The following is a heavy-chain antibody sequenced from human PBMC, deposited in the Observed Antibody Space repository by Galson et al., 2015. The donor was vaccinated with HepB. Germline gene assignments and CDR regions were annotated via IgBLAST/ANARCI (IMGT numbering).Heavy chain of an antibody. J-gene: IGHJ4*02. CDR2: LHHDESHV. D-gene: IGHD3-16*01. CDR3: AKNDPVLSS. Sequence: SLRLSCAVSGFIFSESGMHWVRQSPGKGLEWLSFLHHDESHVLYGDSVKGRFTISRDNFKNMLCLQMNSLTTEDTGVNYCAKNDPVLSSWGQGTLVTVFS. CDR1: GFIFSESG. V-gene: IGHV3-30*02.